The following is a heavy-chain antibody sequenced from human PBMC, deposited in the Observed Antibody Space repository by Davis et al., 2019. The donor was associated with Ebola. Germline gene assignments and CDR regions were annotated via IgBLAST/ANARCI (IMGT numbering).Heavy chain of an antibody. CDR1: GFTFSSYA. Sequence: GGSLRLSCAASGFTFSSYAMHWVRQAPGKGLEWVSSISSSSSYIYYADSVKGRFTISRDNAENSLYLQMNSLRDEDTAVYYCARVYYYDSSGYYPPDYWGQGTLVTVSS. CDR2: ISSSSSYI. J-gene: IGHJ4*02. CDR3: ARVYYYDSSGYYPPDY. V-gene: IGHV3-21*01. D-gene: IGHD3-22*01.